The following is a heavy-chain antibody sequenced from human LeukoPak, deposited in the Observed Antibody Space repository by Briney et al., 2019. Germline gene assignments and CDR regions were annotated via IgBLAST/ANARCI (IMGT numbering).Heavy chain of an antibody. CDR2: ISSSGSTI. CDR3: ARDRDYYDSSGYQPPDY. CDR1: GFTFSDYY. V-gene: IGHV3-11*01. D-gene: IGHD3-22*01. J-gene: IGHJ4*02. Sequence: PGGSLRLSCAASGFTFSDYYMSWIRQAPGKGPEWVSYISSSGSTIYYADSVKGRFTISRDNAKNSLYLQMNSLRAEDTAVYYCARDRDYYDSSGYQPPDYWGQGTLVTVSS.